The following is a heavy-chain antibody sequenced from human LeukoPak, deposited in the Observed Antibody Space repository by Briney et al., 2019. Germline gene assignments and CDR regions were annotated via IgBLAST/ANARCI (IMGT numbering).Heavy chain of an antibody. CDR2: IYTSGST. D-gene: IGHD3-3*01. V-gene: IGHV4-4*07. J-gene: IGHJ6*03. Sequence: SQTLSLTCTVSGGSISSYYWSWIRQPAGKGLEWIGRIYTSGSTNYNPSLKSRVTMSVDTSKNQFSLKLSSVTAADTAVYYCARLRDRRDSTIFYYYYMDVWGKGTTVTISS. CDR1: GGSISSYY. CDR3: ARLRDRRDSTIFYYYYMDV.